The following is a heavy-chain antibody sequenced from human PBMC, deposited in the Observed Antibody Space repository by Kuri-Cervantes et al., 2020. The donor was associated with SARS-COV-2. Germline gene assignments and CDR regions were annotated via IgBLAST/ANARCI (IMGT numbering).Heavy chain of an antibody. V-gene: IGHV4-59*06. D-gene: IGHD3-22*01. Sequence: SETLSLTCTVSGGSISSYYWSWIRQHPGKGLEWIGYIYYSGSTYYNPSLKSLVTISVDTSKNQFSLKLSSVTAADTAVYYCARSGFYDSRGPGAFDIWGQGTMVTVSS. CDR3: ARSGFYDSRGPGAFDI. CDR2: IYYSGST. CDR1: GGSISSYY. J-gene: IGHJ3*02.